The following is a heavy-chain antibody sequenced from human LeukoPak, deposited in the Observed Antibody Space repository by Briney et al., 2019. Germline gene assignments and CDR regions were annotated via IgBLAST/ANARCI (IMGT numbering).Heavy chain of an antibody. J-gene: IGHJ4*02. CDR1: GYTFTDFY. CDR2: INLNSGGT. D-gene: IGHD1-26*01. CDR3: ARAAKWELLKGGLDS. Sequence: ASVTVSCKASGYTFTDFYMHWVRQAPGQGLEWMGCINLNSGGTNYAQNFQGRVTMTRDTSISTAFMELNRLISDDTAVYYCARAAKWELLKGGLDSWGQGTLVTAS. V-gene: IGHV1-2*02.